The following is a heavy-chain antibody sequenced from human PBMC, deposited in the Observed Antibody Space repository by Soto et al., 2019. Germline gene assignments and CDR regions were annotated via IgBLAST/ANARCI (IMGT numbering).Heavy chain of an antibody. V-gene: IGHV4-34*01. J-gene: IGHJ5*02. Sequence: SETLSLTCAVYGGSFSGYYWSWIRQPPGKGLEWIGEINHSGSTNYNPSLKSRVTISVDTSKNQFSRKLSSVTAADTAVYYGARGGYGVELRYFDWLPAVGPSWFDPWGQGTLVTVS. CDR2: INHSGST. D-gene: IGHD3-9*01. CDR1: GGSFSGYY. CDR3: ARGGYGVELRYFDWLPAVGPSWFDP.